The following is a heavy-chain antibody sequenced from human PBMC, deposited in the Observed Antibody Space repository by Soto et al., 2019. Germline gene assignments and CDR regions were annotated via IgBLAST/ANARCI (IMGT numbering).Heavy chain of an antibody. V-gene: IGHV3-21*01. Sequence: WGSLRLSCAASGFTFSSYNMNWVRQSPGKGLEWVSSISSTSSYVYYADSVKGRFTISRDNAKNSLYLQMDSLRAEDTAVYYCATYYDGTGYNFDYWGQGTLVTVSS. J-gene: IGHJ4*02. D-gene: IGHD3-22*01. CDR1: GFTFSSYN. CDR2: ISSTSSYV. CDR3: ATYYDGTGYNFDY.